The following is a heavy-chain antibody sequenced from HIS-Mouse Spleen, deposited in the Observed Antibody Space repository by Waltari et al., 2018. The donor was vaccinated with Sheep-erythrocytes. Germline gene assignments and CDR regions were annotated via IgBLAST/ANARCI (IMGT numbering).Heavy chain of an antibody. V-gene: IGHV4-34*01. CDR1: GGSFSGYY. D-gene: IGHD3-9*01. CDR3: ARGGRRTGFDY. J-gene: IGHJ4*02. Sequence: QVQLQQWGAGLLKPSETLSLTCAVYGGSFSGYYWSWIRQPPGKGLGWIGEINHSGRTNYNRPLKGRVTISVDTSTNQFSLKLSSVTAADTAVYYCARGGRRTGFDYWGQGTLVTVSS. CDR2: INHSGRT.